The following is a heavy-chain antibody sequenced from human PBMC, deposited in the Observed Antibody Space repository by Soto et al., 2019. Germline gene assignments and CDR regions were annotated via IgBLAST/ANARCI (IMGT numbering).Heavy chain of an antibody. V-gene: IGHV1-69*02. J-gene: IGHJ3*02. Sequence: SVKVSCKASGGTFSSYTISWVRQAPGQGLEWMGRIIPILGIANYAQKFQGRVTITADKSTSTAYMELSSLRSEDTAVYYCASTEFETITMIVVTPDAFDIWGQRTMVTVSS. D-gene: IGHD3-22*01. CDR3: ASTEFETITMIVVTPDAFDI. CDR2: IIPILGIA. CDR1: GGTFSSYT.